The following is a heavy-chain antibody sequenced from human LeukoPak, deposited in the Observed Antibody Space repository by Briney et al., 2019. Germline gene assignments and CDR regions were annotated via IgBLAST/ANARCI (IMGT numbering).Heavy chain of an antibody. CDR1: GGSISSYY. CDR2: IYTSGST. D-gene: IGHD6-6*01. Sequence: PSETLSLTCTVSGGSISSYYWSWIRQPAGKGLEWIGRIYTSGSTYYNPSLKSRVTISVDKSKNQFSPKLSSVTAADTAVYYCARGGLAARPGYFDYWGQGTLVTVSS. J-gene: IGHJ4*02. V-gene: IGHV4-4*07. CDR3: ARGGLAARPGYFDY.